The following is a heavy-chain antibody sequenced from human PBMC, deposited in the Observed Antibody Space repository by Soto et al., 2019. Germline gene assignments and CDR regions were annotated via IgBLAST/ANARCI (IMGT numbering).Heavy chain of an antibody. J-gene: IGHJ5*02. Sequence: QLQLQESGSGLVKPSQTLSLTCAVSGGSISSGGYSWSWFRQPPGKGLEWIGYIYHNRNTYYNPSLKSRVTISVARSTNQFSLKLSSVTAADTAMYYCARVPSPWGQGTLVTVSS. CDR2: IYHNRNT. V-gene: IGHV4-30-2*01. CDR3: ARVPSP. CDR1: GGSISSGGYS.